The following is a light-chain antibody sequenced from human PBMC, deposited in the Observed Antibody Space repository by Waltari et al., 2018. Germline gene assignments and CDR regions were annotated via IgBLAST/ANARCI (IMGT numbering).Light chain of an antibody. V-gene: IGKV3-15*01. CDR2: SAS. CDR1: QSISSH. Sequence: ETVMTQSPATLSAFPGERVTLYCGASQSISSHLAWYQQKPGQPPRLVIYSASSRATGVPVRFSGSGSGTDFTLTISSLQSEDFAVYYCQQYNNWPLTFGGGTKVEL. CDR3: QQYNNWPLT. J-gene: IGKJ4*01.